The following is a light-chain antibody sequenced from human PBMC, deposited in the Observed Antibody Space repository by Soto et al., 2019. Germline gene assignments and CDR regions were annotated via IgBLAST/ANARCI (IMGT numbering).Light chain of an antibody. V-gene: IGKV3-15*01. CDR2: YAS. Sequence: DIVMTQSPATLSVSPGERATLSCRASLTVSNNLAWYQQKPDQAPWLLIYYASTIATGIPDRFSGSGSAKDFTLTISSVQSEEVAVYYCQQYNNWCPGVTFGPGARVDIK. CDR1: LTVSNN. CDR3: QQYNNWCPGVT. J-gene: IGKJ3*01.